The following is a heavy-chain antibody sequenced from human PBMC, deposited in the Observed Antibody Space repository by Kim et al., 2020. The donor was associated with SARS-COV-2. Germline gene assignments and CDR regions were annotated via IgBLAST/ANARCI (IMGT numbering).Heavy chain of an antibody. CDR2: IRSKADGGTA. CDR1: GFTFTKAW. J-gene: IGHJ1*01. D-gene: IGHD2-21*01. CDR3: TTDYERIGGLCDGETCKPASV. Sequence: GGSLRLSCAASGFTFTKAWLSWVRQAPGKGLEWVGRIRSKADGGTADYAAPVKGRFTISREDSKNTLYLQMNGLRAEDTTFYHCTTDYERIGGLCDGETCKPASVWDQSTLVTVSS. V-gene: IGHV3-15*01.